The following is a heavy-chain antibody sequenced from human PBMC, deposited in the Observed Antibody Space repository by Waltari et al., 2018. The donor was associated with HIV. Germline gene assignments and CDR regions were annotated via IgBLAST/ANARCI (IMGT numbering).Heavy chain of an antibody. CDR1: GGSISGYY. CDR3: ARVPGVSSIAARRFDY. CDR2: IYYSGST. Sequence: QVHLQESGPGLVKPSETLSLTCTVSGGSISGYYWNWLRQPPGKGLEWIGYIYYSGSTNYNPSLQSRITISVDTSKSQFSLKLSSVTAADTAVYYCARVPGVSSIAARRFDYWGQGSLVTVSS. J-gene: IGHJ4*02. V-gene: IGHV4-59*01. D-gene: IGHD6-6*01.